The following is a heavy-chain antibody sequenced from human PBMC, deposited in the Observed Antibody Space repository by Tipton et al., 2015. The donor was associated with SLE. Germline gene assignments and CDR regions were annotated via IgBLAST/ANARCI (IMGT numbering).Heavy chain of an antibody. D-gene: IGHD3-16*01. CDR2: IYYSGST. V-gene: IGHV4-59*08. CDR1: GGSISSYY. J-gene: IGHJ4*02. CDR3: VRHGGRSVDS. Sequence: TLSLTCTVSGGSISSYYWSWVRQPPGKGLEWIGYIYYSGSTNYNPSLKTRVTISGDTSKNQFSLKVTSVTAADTAIYYCVRHGGRSVDSWGQGTLVTVSP.